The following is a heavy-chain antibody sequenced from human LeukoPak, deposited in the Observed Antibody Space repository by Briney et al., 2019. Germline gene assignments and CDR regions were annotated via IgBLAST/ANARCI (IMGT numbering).Heavy chain of an antibody. CDR1: GGSFSGYY. J-gene: IGHJ5*02. CDR3: AINGVGYCSGGSCYRWFDP. V-gene: IGHV4-34*01. Sequence: PSETLSLTCAVYGGSFSGYYWSWIRQPPGKGLEWIGEINHSGSTNYNPSLKSRVTISVDTSKNQFSLELSSVTAADTAVYYCAINGVGYCSGGSCYRWFDPWGQGTLVTVSS. CDR2: INHSGST. D-gene: IGHD2-15*01.